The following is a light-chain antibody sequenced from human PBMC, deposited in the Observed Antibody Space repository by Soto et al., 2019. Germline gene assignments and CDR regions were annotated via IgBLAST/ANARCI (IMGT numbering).Light chain of an antibody. CDR1: SSDVGAYNR. Sequence: QSALTQPPSVSGSPGQSVTISCTGTSSDVGAYNRVSWYQQPPGTAPKPMIYEVRYRPSGVPDRFSGSKSDNTASLTISGLQAEDEADYYCSSYTSSGTVVFGGGTKQTVL. V-gene: IGLV2-18*02. CDR2: EVR. CDR3: SSYTSSGTVV. J-gene: IGLJ2*01.